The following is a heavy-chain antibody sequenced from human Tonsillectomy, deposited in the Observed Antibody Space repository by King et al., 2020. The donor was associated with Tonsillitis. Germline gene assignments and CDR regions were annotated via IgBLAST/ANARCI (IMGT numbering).Heavy chain of an antibody. CDR1: GFTFSSYG. CDR2: IWYDGSNK. D-gene: IGHD2-15*01. V-gene: IGHV3-33*01. Sequence: VQLVESGGGVVQPGRSLRLSCAASGFTFSSYGMHWVRQAPGKGLEWVAVIWYDGSNKYYADSVKGRFTISRDNSKNTLYLQMNSLRAEDTAVYYCAREYCSGGSCLYYYYGMDVWGQGTTVTVSS. CDR3: AREYCSGGSCLYYYYGMDV. J-gene: IGHJ6*02.